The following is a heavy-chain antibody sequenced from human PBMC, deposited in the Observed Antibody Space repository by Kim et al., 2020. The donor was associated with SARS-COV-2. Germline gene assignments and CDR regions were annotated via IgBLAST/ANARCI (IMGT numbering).Heavy chain of an antibody. J-gene: IGHJ6*02. CDR1: GGSFSGYY. Sequence: SETLSLTCAVYGGSFSGYYWSWIRQPPGKGLEWIGEINHSGSTNYNPSLKSRVTISVDTSKNQFSLKLSSVTAADTAVYYCARITMVRGVTGYYYGMDVWGQGTTVTVSS. D-gene: IGHD3-10*01. CDR3: ARITMVRGVTGYYYGMDV. V-gene: IGHV4-34*01. CDR2: INHSGST.